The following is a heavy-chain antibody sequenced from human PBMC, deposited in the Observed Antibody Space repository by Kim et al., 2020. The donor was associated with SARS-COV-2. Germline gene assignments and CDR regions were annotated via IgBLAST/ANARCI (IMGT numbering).Heavy chain of an antibody. J-gene: IGHJ4*02. Sequence: GGSLRLSCAASGFTFSSYAMSWVRQAPGKGLEWVSVISGSGGSTYYADPVKGRFTISRDNSKNTLYLQMNSLRAEDTAVYYCAKDLSNYYGSGSSAAAYWGQGTLVTVSS. CDR3: AKDLSNYYGSGSSAAAY. D-gene: IGHD3-10*01. CDR2: ISGSGGST. V-gene: IGHV3-23*01. CDR1: GFTFSSYA.